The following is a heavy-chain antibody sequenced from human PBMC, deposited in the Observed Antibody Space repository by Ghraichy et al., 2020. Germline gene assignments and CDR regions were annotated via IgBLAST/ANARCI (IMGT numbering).Heavy chain of an antibody. Sequence: GGSLRLSCAASGFIFSSNYMSWVRQAPGKGLEWVSVISSDGDTYYAASMKGRFTISRDNSKNTLYLQMNSLRAEDTAVYYCARDGRVGATVWGMDVWGQGSTVTVSS. V-gene: IGHV3-53*01. CDR2: ISSDGDT. CDR1: GFIFSSNY. CDR3: ARDGRVGATVWGMDV. D-gene: IGHD1-26*01. J-gene: IGHJ6*02.